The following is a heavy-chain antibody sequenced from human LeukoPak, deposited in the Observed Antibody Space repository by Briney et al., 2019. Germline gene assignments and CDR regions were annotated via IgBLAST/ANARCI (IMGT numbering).Heavy chain of an antibody. CDR1: GFTFGDYA. D-gene: IGHD6-13*01. CDR3: PRGLQQLVWGLDY. V-gene: IGHV3-49*04. CDR2: IRSKTYDGTT. Sequence: PGGSLRLSCTASGFTFGDYAMSWVRQAPGKGLEWVGFIRSKTYDGTTEYAASVKGRFTISRDDSKRIAYLQMNSLKTDDTAVYYCPRGLQQLVWGLDYWGQGTLVTVSS. J-gene: IGHJ4*02.